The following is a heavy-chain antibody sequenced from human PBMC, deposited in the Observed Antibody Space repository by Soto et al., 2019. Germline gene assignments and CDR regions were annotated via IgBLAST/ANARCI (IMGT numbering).Heavy chain of an antibody. J-gene: IGHJ4*02. CDR3: LAGETNYFDF. V-gene: IGHV3-74*01. D-gene: IGHD3-10*01. Sequence: VPLVESGGGLVQPGGSLRLSCAGSGLTLSRYWMHWVRQGPGKGLVWVSRINSDGGTTTYADSVKGRFTISRDNAKNTVDLQMNSLRAEDTAVYYCLAGETNYFDFWGQGTLVTVSS. CDR1: GLTLSRYW. CDR2: INSDGGTT.